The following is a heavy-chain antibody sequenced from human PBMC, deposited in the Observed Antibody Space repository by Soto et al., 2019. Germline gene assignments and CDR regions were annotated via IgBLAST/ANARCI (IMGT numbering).Heavy chain of an antibody. V-gene: IGHV4-39*07. J-gene: IGHJ4*02. CDR3: ARAPYSSGLPDS. D-gene: IGHD6-19*01. Sequence: PSETLSLTCTVSGGSISSSSYYWGWIRQPPGKGLEWIGSIYYSGNTYYNPSLKSRVTISVDTSNKNFSLKLASVTAADTAVYYCARAPYSSGLPDSCGQGTLVTVSS. CDR1: GGSISSSSYY. CDR2: IYYSGNT.